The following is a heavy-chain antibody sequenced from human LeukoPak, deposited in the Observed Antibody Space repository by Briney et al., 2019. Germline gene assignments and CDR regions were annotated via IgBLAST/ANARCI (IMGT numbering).Heavy chain of an antibody. CDR2: INPAGTET. J-gene: IGHJ4*02. V-gene: IGHV3-7*01. CDR1: GFSFSAYW. Sequence: PGGSLRLSCAASGFSFSAYWMTWVRQAPGTGLEWVANINPAGTETYYVDPVKGRFTISRGNAKNLLYLQMSSLRAEDTAVYYCARFGYVAAVDLWGQGTLVTVSS. CDR3: ARFGYVAAVDL. D-gene: IGHD2-15*01.